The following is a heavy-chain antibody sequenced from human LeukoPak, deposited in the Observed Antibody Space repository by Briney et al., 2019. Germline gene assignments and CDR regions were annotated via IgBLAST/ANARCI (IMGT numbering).Heavy chain of an antibody. Sequence: KPSETLSLTCTVSGGSISSYYWSWIRQPPGKGLEWIGYIYYSGSTNYNPSLKSRVTISVDTSKNQFSLKLSSVTAADTAVYYCARQSGSRGAFDIWGQGTMVIVSS. V-gene: IGHV4-59*08. CDR2: IYYSGST. CDR1: GGSISSYY. CDR3: ARQSGSRGAFDI. J-gene: IGHJ3*02. D-gene: IGHD3-10*01.